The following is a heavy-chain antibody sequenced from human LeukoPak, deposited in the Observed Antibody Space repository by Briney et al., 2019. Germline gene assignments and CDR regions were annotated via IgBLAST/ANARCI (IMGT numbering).Heavy chain of an antibody. Sequence: ASVKVSCKASGYTFTSYDINWVRQATGQGLEWMGWMNPNSGNTGYAQKFQGRVTMTRNTSISTAYTELSSLRSEDTAVYYCARGDVYGGNSRHAFDIWGQGTMVTVSS. CDR2: MNPNSGNT. V-gene: IGHV1-8*01. CDR1: GYTFTSYD. J-gene: IGHJ3*02. D-gene: IGHD4-23*01. CDR3: ARGDVYGGNSRHAFDI.